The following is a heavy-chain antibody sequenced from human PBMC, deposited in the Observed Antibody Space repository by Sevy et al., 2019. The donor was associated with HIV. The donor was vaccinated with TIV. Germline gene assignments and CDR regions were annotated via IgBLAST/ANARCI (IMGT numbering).Heavy chain of an antibody. Sequence: GGSLRLSCAASGFTFSSYAMSWVRQAPGKGLEWVAVISYDGSNKYYADSVKGRFTISRDNSKNTLYLQMNSLRAEDTAVYYCAKDRTHYGDYNPPVLYYYDYYGMDVWGQGTTVTVSS. CDR2: ISYDGSNK. D-gene: IGHD4-17*01. CDR1: GFTFSSYA. J-gene: IGHJ6*02. V-gene: IGHV3-30*18. CDR3: AKDRTHYGDYNPPVLYYYDYYGMDV.